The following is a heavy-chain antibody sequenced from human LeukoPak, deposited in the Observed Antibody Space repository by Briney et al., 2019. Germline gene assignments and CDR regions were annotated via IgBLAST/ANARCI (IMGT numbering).Heavy chain of an antibody. D-gene: IGHD1-14*01. V-gene: IGHV3-7*04. CDR3: ARARIDY. Sequence: PGGSLRLSCAGSGFTFSTYWMTWVRQAPGKGLEWVATIKEDASEIYYADSVKGRFTISRDNAKNSVHLLMNSLIAEDTAMYYCARARIDYWGQGTLVTVSS. J-gene: IGHJ4*02. CDR2: IKEDASEI. CDR1: GFTFSTYW.